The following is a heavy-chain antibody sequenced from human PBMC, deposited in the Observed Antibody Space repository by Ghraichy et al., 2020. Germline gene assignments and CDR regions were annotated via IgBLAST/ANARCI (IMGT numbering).Heavy chain of an antibody. J-gene: IGHJ6*02. CDR3: ARAVVPSATKYGLDV. CDR2: VFSSGST. V-gene: IGHV4-59*01. CDR1: GGSISTYY. Sequence: SETLSLTCTVSGGSISTYYWCWIRQPPGQGLEWIGYVFSSGSTNYNPSLKSRVTISVDTSKNQFSLKLSPVTAADTAVYYCARAVVPSATKYGLDVWGHGTTVTGSS. D-gene: IGHD2-2*01.